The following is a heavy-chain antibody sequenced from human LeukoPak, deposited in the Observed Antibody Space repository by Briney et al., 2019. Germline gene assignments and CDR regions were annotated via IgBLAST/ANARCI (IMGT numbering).Heavy chain of an antibody. Sequence: SETLSLTCAVYGGSFSGYYWSWIRQPPGKGLEWIGEINHSGSTNYSPSLKSRVTISVDTSKNQFSLKLSSVTAADTAVYYCATYDSRRERAFDIWGQGTMVTVSS. CDR2: INHSGST. V-gene: IGHV4-34*01. D-gene: IGHD3-22*01. CDR1: GGSFSGYY. CDR3: ATYDSRRERAFDI. J-gene: IGHJ3*02.